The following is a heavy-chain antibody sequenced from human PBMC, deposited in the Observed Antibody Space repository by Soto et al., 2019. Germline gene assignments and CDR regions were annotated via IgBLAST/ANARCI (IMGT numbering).Heavy chain of an antibody. CDR3: AKLGGDYDY. J-gene: IGHJ4*02. D-gene: IGHD4-17*01. CDR1: GFTFRTYA. Sequence: GGSLRLSCAASGFTFRTYAMTWVRQAPGKGLEWVSTISGNGGSTYYADSVKGRFTISRDNSKNTLYLQMNSLRAENTAVYYCAKLGGDYDYCGQGTLVTVSS. CDR2: ISGNGGST. V-gene: IGHV3-23*01.